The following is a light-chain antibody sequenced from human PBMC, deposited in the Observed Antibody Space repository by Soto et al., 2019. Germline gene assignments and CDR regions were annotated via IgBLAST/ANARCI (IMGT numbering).Light chain of an antibody. CDR3: HQYANSPLT. V-gene: IGKV3-20*01. J-gene: IGKJ2*01. CDR2: DAT. CDR1: QSVARNL. Sequence: EIVLSQSPGTLSLSPGERATLSCRASQSVARNLLAWFQQRPGQPPRLLIYDATGRATGIPDRFSGSGSATDSTLTINRLEPEDFAVYYCHQYANSPLTFGQGTKLEIK.